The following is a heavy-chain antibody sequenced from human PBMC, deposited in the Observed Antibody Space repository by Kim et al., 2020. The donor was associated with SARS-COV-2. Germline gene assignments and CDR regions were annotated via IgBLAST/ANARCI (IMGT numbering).Heavy chain of an antibody. D-gene: IGHD3-10*01. CDR2: IYYSGST. CDR1: GGSISSCC. V-gene: IGHV4-59*01. Sequence: SETLSLTCTVSGGSISSCCWSWIRQRPGQGLEWIGYIYYSGSTNYNPSLTSRVTISVDTSKNQFSLKLSSVTAADTAVYYCARGDYGSGSYYNAYYYYYGMDVWGQGTTVTVSS. CDR3: ARGDYGSGSYYNAYYYYYGMDV. J-gene: IGHJ6*02.